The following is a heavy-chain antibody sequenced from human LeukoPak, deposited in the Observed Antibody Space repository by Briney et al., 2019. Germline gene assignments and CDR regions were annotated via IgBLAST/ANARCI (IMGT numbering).Heavy chain of an antibody. CDR2: IYYSGST. CDR1: GGSISSYY. CDR3: ARDFRRYSSSPNWFDP. Sequence: SETLSLTCTVSGGSISSYYWSWIRQPPGKGLEWIGYIYYSGSTNYNPSLKSRVTISVDTSKNQFSLKLGSVTAADTAVYYCARDFRRYSSSPNWFDPWGQGTLVTVSS. D-gene: IGHD6-6*01. J-gene: IGHJ5*02. V-gene: IGHV4-59*01.